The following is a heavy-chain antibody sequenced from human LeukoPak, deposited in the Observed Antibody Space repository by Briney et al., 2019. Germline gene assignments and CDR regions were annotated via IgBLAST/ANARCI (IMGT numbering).Heavy chain of an antibody. V-gene: IGHV3-23*01. CDR1: GFTFNYA. D-gene: IGHD3-22*01. CDR3: AKHADGSGRPRAGFDH. CDR2: ISGSGGST. J-gene: IGHJ4*02. Sequence: GGSLRLSCAASGFTFNYAMTWARQPPGKGLEWVSAISGSGGSTYSADSVKGRFTISKDNSKNTLYLLMSSLRPEDTAVYYCAKHADGSGRPRAGFDHWGQGTLVTVSS.